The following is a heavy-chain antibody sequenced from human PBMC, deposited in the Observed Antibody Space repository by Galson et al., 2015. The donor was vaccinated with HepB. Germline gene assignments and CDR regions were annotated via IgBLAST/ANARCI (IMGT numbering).Heavy chain of an antibody. CDR3: AKDSGTGTADY. J-gene: IGHJ4*02. V-gene: IGHV3-30*18. CDR2: ISYAGSNK. D-gene: IGHD1-1*01. Sequence: SLRLSCAASGFTFSSYGMHWVRQAPGRGLEWVAVISYAGSNKYYADSVKGRFTISRDNSKNTLYLQMNSLRAEDTAVYYCAKDSGTGTADYWGQGTLVTVAP. CDR1: GFTFSSYG.